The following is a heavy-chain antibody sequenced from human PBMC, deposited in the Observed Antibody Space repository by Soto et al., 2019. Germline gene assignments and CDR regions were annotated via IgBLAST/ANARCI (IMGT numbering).Heavy chain of an antibody. V-gene: IGHV2-5*01. J-gene: IGHJ4*02. Sequence: QITLKESGTTLVKPTQTLTLTCNFSGFSLSTGGVGVAWVRQPPGKALEWLTLIYWNGETRTSPSLENRLTVTKDASKNQVALTMTNMDPVDTATYYFAHLTPFADYNLDYWGQGIRVTVSS. CDR1: GFSLSTGGVG. CDR2: IYWNGET. CDR3: AHLTPFADYNLDY. D-gene: IGHD1-20*01.